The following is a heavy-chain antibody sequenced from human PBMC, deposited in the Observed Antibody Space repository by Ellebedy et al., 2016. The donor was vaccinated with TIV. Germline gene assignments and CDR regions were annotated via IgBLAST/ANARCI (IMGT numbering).Heavy chain of an antibody. CDR2: ISGSGSST. V-gene: IGHV3-23*01. CDR1: GFTFSTYG. D-gene: IGHD3-22*01. J-gene: IGHJ4*02. Sequence: GESLKISCAASGFTFSTYGMSWVRQAPGKGLEWVSGISGSGSSTYYADSVKGRFTISRDNSKNTLDLQMTSLRAEDTAMYYCAKGSPYYDSRGDYWGQGTLVTVSS. CDR3: AKGSPYYDSRGDY.